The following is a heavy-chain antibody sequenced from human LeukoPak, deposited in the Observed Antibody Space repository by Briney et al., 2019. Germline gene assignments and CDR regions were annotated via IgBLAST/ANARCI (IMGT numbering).Heavy chain of an antibody. D-gene: IGHD3-22*01. CDR3: ARNNYDSSGYYFSTNYYYYMDV. Sequence: SETLSLTCTVSGGSISSSSYYWGWIRQPPGKGLEWIGSIYYSGSTYYNPSLKSRVTISVDTSKNQFSLKLSSVTAADTAVYYCARNNYDSSGYYFSTNYYYYMDVWGKGTTVTISS. V-gene: IGHV4-39*07. J-gene: IGHJ6*03. CDR1: GGSISSSSYY. CDR2: IYYSGST.